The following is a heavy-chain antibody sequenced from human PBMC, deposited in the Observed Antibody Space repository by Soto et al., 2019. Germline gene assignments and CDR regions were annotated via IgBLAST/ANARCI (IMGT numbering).Heavy chain of an antibody. CDR1: GFNFDDYA. J-gene: IGHJ4*02. D-gene: IGHD5-12*01. Sequence: EVQLVESGGEFVHPGGSLRLSCANSGFNFDDYAMHWVRQVPGKGLEWISGISWEGGRIGYGDYVKGRFTISRDNAKNSLYLEMNSLRSEDTALYYCAKDHDEDFGYDLDYFNYWGRGTLVTVSS. CDR2: ISWEGGRI. V-gene: IGHV3-9*01. CDR3: AKDHDEDFGYDLDYFNY.